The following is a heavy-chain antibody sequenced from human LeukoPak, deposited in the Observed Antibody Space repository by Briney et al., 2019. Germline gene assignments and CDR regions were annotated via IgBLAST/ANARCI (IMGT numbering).Heavy chain of an antibody. D-gene: IGHD1-26*01. CDR3: AKYGPQDSGSSHFDY. CDR1: GFTFSSYA. V-gene: IGHV3-23*01. Sequence: PGGSLRLSCAASGFTFSSYAMSWVRQAPGKGLEWVSAIRDSGSSTHYADSVKGRFTTSRDNSKSTLLLQMNSLRAEDTAIYYCAKYGPQDSGSSHFDYWGQGALVTVSS. J-gene: IGHJ4*02. CDR2: IRDSGSST.